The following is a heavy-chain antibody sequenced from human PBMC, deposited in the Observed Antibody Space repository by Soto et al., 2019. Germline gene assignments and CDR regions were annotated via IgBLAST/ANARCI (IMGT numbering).Heavy chain of an antibody. J-gene: IGHJ1*01. CDR3: ARHEGHDYVWGSYRLQYFQH. CDR1: GGSISSSSYY. CDR2: IYYSGST. D-gene: IGHD3-16*02. Sequence: SETLSLTCTVSGGSISSSSYYWGWIRQPPGKGLEWIGSIYYSGSTYCNPSLKSRVTISVDTSKNQFSLKLSSVTAADTAVYYCARHEGHDYVWGSYRLQYFQHWGQGTLVTVS. V-gene: IGHV4-39*01.